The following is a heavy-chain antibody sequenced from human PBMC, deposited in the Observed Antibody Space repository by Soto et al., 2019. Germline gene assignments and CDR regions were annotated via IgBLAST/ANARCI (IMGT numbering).Heavy chain of an antibody. Sequence: PSEAISLTCVISGDSVSSNSAAWYWIRQSPSRGLEWLGRTYYRSKWYNDYAVSVKSRITINPDTSKNQFSMQLTSVTPEDTAVYDCASSIVIVPAPPNWFDPWGQGTLVIVSS. J-gene: IGHJ5*02. CDR1: GDSVSSNSAA. V-gene: IGHV6-1*01. CDR3: ASSIVIVPAPPNWFDP. D-gene: IGHD2-2*01. CDR2: TYYRSKWYN.